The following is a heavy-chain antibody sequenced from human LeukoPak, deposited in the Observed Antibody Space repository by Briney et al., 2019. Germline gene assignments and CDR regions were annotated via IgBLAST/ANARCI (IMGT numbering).Heavy chain of an antibody. CDR2: INPVDGHT. J-gene: IGHJ4*02. V-gene: IGHV1-46*01. CDR3: ARVDAASGSHFWDY. Sequence: ASVKVSCKASGYTFTSYDINWVRQATGQGLEWMGIINPVDGHTIYARKFQGRVTMTRDTSTTTVYMDLSSLRSEDTAVYYCARVDAASGSHFWDYWGQGTLVIVSS. D-gene: IGHD3-3*02. CDR1: GYTFTSYD.